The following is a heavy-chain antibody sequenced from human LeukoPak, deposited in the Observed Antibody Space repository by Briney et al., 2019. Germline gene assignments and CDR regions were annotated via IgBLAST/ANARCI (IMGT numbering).Heavy chain of an antibody. CDR2: MNPNSGNT. CDR3: AAPRRPYYYDSSGYYLGY. V-gene: IGHV1-8*01. CDR1: GYTFTSYD. J-gene: IGHJ4*02. Sequence: ASVKVSCKASGYTFTSYDINWVRQATGQGLEWMGWMNPNSGNTGYAQKFQGRVTMTRNTSISTAYMELSSLRSEDTAVYYCAAPRRPYYYDSSGYYLGYWDQGTLVTVSS. D-gene: IGHD3-22*01.